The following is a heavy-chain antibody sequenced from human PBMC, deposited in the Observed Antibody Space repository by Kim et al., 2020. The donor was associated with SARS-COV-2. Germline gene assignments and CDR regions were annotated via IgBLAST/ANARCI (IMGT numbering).Heavy chain of an antibody. J-gene: IGHJ6*02. D-gene: IGHD2-21*02. Sequence: ASVKVSCKASGYTFTGYYMHWVRQAPGQGLEWMGRINPNSGGTNYAQKFQGRVTKTRDTSISTAYMELSRLRSDDTAVYYCLVYCGGDCYPSSWYYGMDVWGQGTTVTVSS. CDR3: LVYCGGDCYPSSWYYGMDV. CDR2: INPNSGGT. CDR1: GYTFTGYY. V-gene: IGHV1-2*06.